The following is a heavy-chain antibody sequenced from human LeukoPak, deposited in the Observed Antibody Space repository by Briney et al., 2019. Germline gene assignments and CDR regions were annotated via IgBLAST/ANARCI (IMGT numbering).Heavy chain of an antibody. CDR1: GYTVTGYY. CDR2: INPNSGGT. D-gene: IGHD2-8*01. J-gene: IGHJ4*02. V-gene: IGHV1-2*02. Sequence: ASVKVSCKASGYTVTGYYMHWVRQAPGQGLEWMGWINPNSGGTNYAQKFQGRVTMTRDTSISTAYMELSRLRSDDTAVYYCARGYCTNGVCYELDYWGQGTLVTVSS. CDR3: ARGYCTNGVCYELDY.